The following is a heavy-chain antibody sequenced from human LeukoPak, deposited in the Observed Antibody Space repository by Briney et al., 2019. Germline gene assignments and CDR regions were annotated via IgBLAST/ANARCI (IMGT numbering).Heavy chain of an antibody. D-gene: IGHD4/OR15-4a*01. Sequence: ASVKVSCKASGYTFTGYYMHWVRQAPGQGLEWMGWINPNSGGTNYAQKFQGRVTMTRDTSISTAYMELSRLRSDDTAVYYCARLDEVYGLWAPDYWGQGTLVTVSS. J-gene: IGHJ4*02. CDR3: ARLDEVYGLWAPDY. CDR2: INPNSGGT. V-gene: IGHV1-2*02. CDR1: GYTFTGYY.